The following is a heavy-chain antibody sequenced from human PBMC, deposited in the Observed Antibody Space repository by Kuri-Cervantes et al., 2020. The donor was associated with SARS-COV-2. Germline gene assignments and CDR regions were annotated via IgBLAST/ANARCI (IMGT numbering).Heavy chain of an antibody. CDR2: IGTAGDT. D-gene: IGHD5-18*01. Sequence: GESLKISCAACGFTFSSYDMHWVRQATGKGLEWVSAIGTAGDTYYPGSVKGQFTISRENAKNSLYLQMNSLRAEDTAVYYCAGGYSYGLFDYWGQGTLVTVSS. CDR3: AGGYSYGLFDY. V-gene: IGHV3-13*03. J-gene: IGHJ4*02. CDR1: GFTFSSYD.